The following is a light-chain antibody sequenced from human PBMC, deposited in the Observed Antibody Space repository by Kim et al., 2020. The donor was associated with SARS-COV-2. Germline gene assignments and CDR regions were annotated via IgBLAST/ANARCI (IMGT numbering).Light chain of an antibody. CDR3: QSYDSGNWV. CDR2: EDN. J-gene: IGLJ3*02. V-gene: IGLV6-57*02. CDR1: RDSIASNY. Sequence: TASGTGGRDSIASNYVQWYQQRPGRAPAMVIYEDNQRPSGIPERFSGSIDSSSTSASLSSSGLKNEDEAYYYGQSYDSGNWVFGGGTQLTVL.